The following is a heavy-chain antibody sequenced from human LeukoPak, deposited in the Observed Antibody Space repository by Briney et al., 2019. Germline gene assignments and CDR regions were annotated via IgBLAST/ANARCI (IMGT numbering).Heavy chain of an antibody. CDR3: ASGHDRAWEVLAY. CDR1: GGSFNAYY. V-gene: IGHV4-34*01. Sequence: SETLSLTCAIYGGSFNAYYWSWIRQPPGKGLEWIGEINHSGGTNYNSSLKSRVTISADTSKNEFSLKLTSVTAADTAVYYCASGHDRAWEVLAYWGQGTLVTVSP. CDR2: INHSGGT. J-gene: IGHJ4*02. D-gene: IGHD1-26*01.